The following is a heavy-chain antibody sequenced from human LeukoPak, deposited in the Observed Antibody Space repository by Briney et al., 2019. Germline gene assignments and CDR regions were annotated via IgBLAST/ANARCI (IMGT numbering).Heavy chain of an antibody. CDR3: ARVGGTNYYYYGMDV. J-gene: IGHJ6*02. D-gene: IGHD1-26*01. Sequence: GASVKVSCKASGYTFTGYYMHWVRQAPGQGLEWMGRINPNSGGTNYAQKFQGRVTMTRDTSISTAYMELSSLRSEDTAVYYCARVGGTNYYYYGMDVWGQGTTVTVSS. CDR1: GYTFTGYY. CDR2: INPNSGGT. V-gene: IGHV1-2*06.